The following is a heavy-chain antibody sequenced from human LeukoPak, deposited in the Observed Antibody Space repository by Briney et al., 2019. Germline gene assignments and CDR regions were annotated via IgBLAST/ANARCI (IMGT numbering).Heavy chain of an antibody. CDR3: ATLQYSSSFFDF. J-gene: IGHJ4*02. D-gene: IGHD6-13*01. Sequence: SETLSLTCTVSGGSISSSSDYWGWIRQPPGKGLEWIGSIYYSGSTYYNPSLKSRVTISVDTSKNQFSLNLSSVTAADTAVYYCATLQYSSSFFDFWGQGTLVTVSS. V-gene: IGHV4-39*01. CDR2: IYYSGST. CDR1: GGSISSSSDY.